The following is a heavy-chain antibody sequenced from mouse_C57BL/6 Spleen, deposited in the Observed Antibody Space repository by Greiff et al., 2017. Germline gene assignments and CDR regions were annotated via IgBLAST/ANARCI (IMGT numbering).Heavy chain of an antibody. V-gene: IGHV1-19*01. CDR2: INPYNGGT. CDR1: GYTFTDYY. J-gene: IGHJ2*01. CDR3: ARVTGGVGT. D-gene: IGHD2-13*01. Sequence: EVQLQQSGPVLVKPGASVKMSCKASGYTFTDYYMNWVKQSHGKSLEWIGVINPYNGGTSYNQKFKGKATLTVDKSSSTAYMELNSLTSGDSAVYYCARVTGGVGTWGESATLTVSS.